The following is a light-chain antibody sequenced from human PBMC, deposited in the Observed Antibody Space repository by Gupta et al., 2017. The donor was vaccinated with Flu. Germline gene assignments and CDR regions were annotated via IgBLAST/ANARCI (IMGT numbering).Light chain of an antibody. CDR1: QSIGNW. V-gene: IGKV1-5*03. J-gene: IGKJ1*01. Sequence: DIQMTQSPSTLSASVGDSVTITCRASQSIGNWLAWHQQKPGKAPKLLIYKASSLEFGVPSRFSGSGSGTEFTLTICSLQPDDFATYYCQQYNTNTWAFGQGTKV. CDR2: KAS. CDR3: QQYNTNTWA.